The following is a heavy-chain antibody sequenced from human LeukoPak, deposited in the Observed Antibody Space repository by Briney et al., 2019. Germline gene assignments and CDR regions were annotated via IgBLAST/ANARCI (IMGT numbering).Heavy chain of an antibody. D-gene: IGHD2-15*01. CDR1: GFTFSTYA. CDR3: AKDQARADCSSGSCYPFDF. Sequence: GGSLRLSCAASGFTFSTYAMSWVRQAPGKGLEWVSTISGSGGGTYYADSVKCRFTISRDNSKNTLYLQMNNLRVEDSAVYYCAKDQARADCSSGSCYPFDFWGQGTLVTVSS. CDR2: ISGSGGGT. J-gene: IGHJ4*02. V-gene: IGHV3-23*01.